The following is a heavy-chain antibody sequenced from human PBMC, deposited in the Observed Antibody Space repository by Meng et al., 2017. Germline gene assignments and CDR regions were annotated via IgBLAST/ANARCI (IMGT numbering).Heavy chain of an antibody. J-gene: IGHJ6*02. CDR2: IWYDGSNK. D-gene: IGHD2-2*01. CDR3: ARDGDEGCSSTSCLSHGMDV. CDR1: GFTFSSYG. V-gene: IGHV3-33*01. Sequence: GGSLRLSCAASGFTFSSYGMHWVRQAPGKGLEWVAVIWYDGSNKYYADSVKGRFTISRDNSKNTLYLQMNSLRAEDTAVYYCARDGDEGCSSTSCLSHGMDVWGQGTTVTGSS.